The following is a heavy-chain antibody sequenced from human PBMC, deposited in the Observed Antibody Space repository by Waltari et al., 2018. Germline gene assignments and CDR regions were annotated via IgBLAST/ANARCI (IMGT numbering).Heavy chain of an antibody. Sequence: QLQLQESGPGLVKPSETLSLTCTVSGGSISSSSYSWGWVRPPPWTGLEWIGSIYYSGSTYYNPSLKSRVTISVDTSKNQFSLKLSSVTAADTAVYYCARGYDFWSGYYNPAYYYMDVWGKGTTVTISS. CDR3: ARGYDFWSGYYNPAYYYMDV. D-gene: IGHD3-3*01. CDR1: GGSISSSSYS. V-gene: IGHV4-39*07. CDR2: IYYSGST. J-gene: IGHJ6*03.